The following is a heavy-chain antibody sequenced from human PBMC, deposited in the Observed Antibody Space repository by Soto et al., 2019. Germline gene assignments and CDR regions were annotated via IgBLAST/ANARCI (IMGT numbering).Heavy chain of an antibody. CDR1: GFTFSSYY. V-gene: IGHV3-7*01. CDR3: ARLIGGVTTYDY. Sequence: PGGSLRLSCAASGFTFSSYYMSWVRQAPGKGLEWVATTNQDETERYYVDSVKGRFTISRDNAQSLLSLQLNSLRGDDTAVYFCARLIGGVTTYDYWGLGTLVTVS. CDR2: TNQDETER. J-gene: IGHJ4*02. D-gene: IGHD3-16*01.